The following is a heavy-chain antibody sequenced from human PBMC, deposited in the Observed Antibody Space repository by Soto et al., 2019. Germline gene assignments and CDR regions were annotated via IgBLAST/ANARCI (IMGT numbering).Heavy chain of an antibody. CDR3: AREYYESDAVVAATRAFDY. CDR1: GFTFSSYA. Sequence: QVQLVESGGGVVQPGRSLRLSCAASGFTFSSYAMHWFRQAPGKGLEWAAVISYDGSNKYYADSVKRRFTIYRDNSKNTLYLQMNSLRAEDTAVYYCAREYYESDAVVAATRAFDYWGQGTLVTVSS. V-gene: IGHV3-30-3*01. J-gene: IGHJ4*02. CDR2: ISYDGSNK. D-gene: IGHD2-15*01.